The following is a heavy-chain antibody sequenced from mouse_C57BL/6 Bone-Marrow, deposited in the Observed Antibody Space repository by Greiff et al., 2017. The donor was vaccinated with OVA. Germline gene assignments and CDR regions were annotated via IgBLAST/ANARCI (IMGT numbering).Heavy chain of an antibody. CDR1: GYTFTSYG. V-gene: IGHV1-81*01. CDR3: ARAVGRVHFDY. D-gene: IGHD4-1*01. J-gene: IGHJ2*01. CDR2: IYPRSGNT. Sequence: QVQLKQSGAELARPGASVKLSCKASGYTFTSYGISWVKQRTGQGLEWIGEIYPRSGNTYYNEKFKGKATRTADKSSSTAYMELRSLTSEDSAVYVCARAVGRVHFDYWGQGTTLTVSS.